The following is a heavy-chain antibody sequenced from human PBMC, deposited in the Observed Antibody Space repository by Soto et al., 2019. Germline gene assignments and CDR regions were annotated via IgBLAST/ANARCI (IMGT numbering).Heavy chain of an antibody. CDR2: IATGNGKT. J-gene: IGHJ4*02. V-gene: IGHV1-3*04. Sequence: QVQLVQSGAEVKKPGASVKVSCKASGYSFTDYAIYWVRQSPGQRLEWMGWIATGNGKTKYSQRFQDRVTITRDTSATTAYMELSGLRSEDTAVYYCAKGSQMWTPDYWGQGXXXTVSS. CDR1: GYSFTDYA. CDR3: AKGSQMWTPDY. D-gene: IGHD2-21*01.